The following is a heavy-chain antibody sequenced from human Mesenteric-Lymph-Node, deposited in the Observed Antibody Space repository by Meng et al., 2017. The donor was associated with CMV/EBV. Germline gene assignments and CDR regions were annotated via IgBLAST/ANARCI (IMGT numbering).Heavy chain of an antibody. J-gene: IGHJ6*02. CDR3: ARHRAAPGSHYYYYGMDV. CDR2: ISPYNGKT. CDR1: GYTFSTYG. Sequence: ASVKVSCKTSGYTFSTYGISWVRQAPGQGLEWLGWISPYNGKTKYAQNFQGRVTMTTDTSTTTAYMELRSLRSEDTATYYCARHRAAPGSHYYYYGMDVWGQGTTVTVSS. D-gene: IGHD6-13*01. V-gene: IGHV1-18*01.